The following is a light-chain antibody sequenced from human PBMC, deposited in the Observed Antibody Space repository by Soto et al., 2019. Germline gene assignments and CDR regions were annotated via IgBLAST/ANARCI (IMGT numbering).Light chain of an antibody. Sequence: VMTQSPAILSVSPGERATLSCRASQSVGINVAWYQQKPGQAPRPLIYGASTRATGSPDRFSASGSATEFTLTISSLLSEDFAVYYCQQYNDWPRTFGQGNNVDLK. CDR1: QSVGIN. V-gene: IGKV3-15*01. J-gene: IGKJ1*01. CDR3: QQYNDWPRT. CDR2: GAS.